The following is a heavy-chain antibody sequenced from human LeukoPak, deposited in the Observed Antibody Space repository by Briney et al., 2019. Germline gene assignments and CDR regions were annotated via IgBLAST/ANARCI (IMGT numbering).Heavy chain of an antibody. Sequence: GGSLRLSGAASGFTFSNYAMSWVRQAPGKGLEWVSVISGSGDRTYYADSVKGRFTISRDNPKNTLYIQVNSLTAEDTAIYYCAKDRRDSSGWFRTDDYWGQGTLVTVSS. J-gene: IGHJ4*02. CDR2: ISGSGDRT. CDR1: GFTFSNYA. CDR3: AKDRRDSSGWFRTDDY. D-gene: IGHD6-19*01. V-gene: IGHV3-23*01.